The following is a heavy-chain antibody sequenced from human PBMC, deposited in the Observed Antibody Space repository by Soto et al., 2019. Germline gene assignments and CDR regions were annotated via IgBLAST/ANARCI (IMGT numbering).Heavy chain of an antibody. D-gene: IGHD4-17*01. Sequence: SETLSLTCTVSGGSVSGGSFYWSWIRQPPGKGLEWIGYISYSGSTNYTPSLKSRVTISSDTSNNQFSLKMSSVTAADTAIYYCARNTTVTNIDYWGRGTLVTVSS. V-gene: IGHV4-61*01. CDR2: ISYSGST. CDR1: GGSVSGGSFY. CDR3: ARNTTVTNIDY. J-gene: IGHJ4*02.